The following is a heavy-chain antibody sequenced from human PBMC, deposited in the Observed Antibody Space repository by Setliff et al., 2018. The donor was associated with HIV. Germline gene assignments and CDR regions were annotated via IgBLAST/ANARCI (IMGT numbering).Heavy chain of an antibody. Sequence: GASLKISCKGSGTSFTNYWIGWVRQLPGRGLEWMGFINPSTSEVRYRPSLQGQVTMSVDKSISTAFLQWSSLAASDTAMYYCVRDQIGDVQVAGTWGTWGQGTLVTVSS. V-gene: IGHV5-51*01. CDR1: GTSFTNYW. CDR2: INPSTSEV. CDR3: VRDQIGDVQVAGTWGT. J-gene: IGHJ5*02. D-gene: IGHD6-19*01.